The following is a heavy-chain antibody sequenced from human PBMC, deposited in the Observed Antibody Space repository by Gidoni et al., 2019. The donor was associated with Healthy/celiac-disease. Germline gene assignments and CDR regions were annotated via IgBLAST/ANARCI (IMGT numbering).Heavy chain of an antibody. CDR2: INPSGGST. D-gene: IGHD1-20*01. Sequence: QVQLVQSGAEVKKPGASVKVSCKASGYTFTSHYMHWVRQAPGQGLEWMGIINPSGGSTSYAQKFQGRVTMTRDTSTSTVYMELSSLRSEDTAVYYCARELITGTYDYYYYGMDVWGQGTTVTVSS. CDR1: GYTFTSHY. CDR3: ARELITGTYDYYYYGMDV. V-gene: IGHV1-46*01. J-gene: IGHJ6*02.